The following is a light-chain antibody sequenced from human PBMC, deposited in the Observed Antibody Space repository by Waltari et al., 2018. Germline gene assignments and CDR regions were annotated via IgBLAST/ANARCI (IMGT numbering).Light chain of an antibody. CDR1: SSDVDGYNS. J-gene: IGLJ2*01. Sequence: QSALTQPASVSGSPGQSITISCTGTSSDVDGYNSVSWYQQHPGKAPKLMIYDVSNRPSGVSNRFSGSKSGNTASLTISGLQTEDEADYYCSSYTSNTVIVGGGTKLTVL. CDR3: SSYTSNTVI. CDR2: DVS. V-gene: IGLV2-14*03.